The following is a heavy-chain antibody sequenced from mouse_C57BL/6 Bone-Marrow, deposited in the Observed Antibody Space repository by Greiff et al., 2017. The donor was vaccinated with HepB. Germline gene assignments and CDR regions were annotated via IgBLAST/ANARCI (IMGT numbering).Heavy chain of an antibody. J-gene: IGHJ4*01. CDR1: GYTFTSYW. CDR3: ARYFAMDY. Sequence: QVQLQQPGAELVKPGASVKLSCKASGYTFTSYWMQWVKQRPGQGLEWIGEIDPSDSYTNYNQKFKGKATFTVDTSSSTAYMQLSSLTSEDSAVYYCARYFAMDYWGQGTSVTVSS. V-gene: IGHV1-50*01. CDR2: IDPSDSYT.